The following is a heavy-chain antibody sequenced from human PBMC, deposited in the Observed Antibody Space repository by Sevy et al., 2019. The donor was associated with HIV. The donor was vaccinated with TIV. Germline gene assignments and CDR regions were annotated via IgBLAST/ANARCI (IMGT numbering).Heavy chain of an antibody. CDR2: ISSSGSTI. Sequence: GGSLRLSCAASGFTFSSYEMNWVRQAPGEGLEWVSYISSSGSTIYYADSVKGRFTISRDNAKNSLYLQMNSLRAEDTAVYYCARDCDPSSTSCYTDKPREYYYYGMDVWGQGTTVTVSS. D-gene: IGHD2-2*02. CDR3: ARDCDPSSTSCYTDKPREYYYYGMDV. V-gene: IGHV3-48*03. CDR1: GFTFSSYE. J-gene: IGHJ6*02.